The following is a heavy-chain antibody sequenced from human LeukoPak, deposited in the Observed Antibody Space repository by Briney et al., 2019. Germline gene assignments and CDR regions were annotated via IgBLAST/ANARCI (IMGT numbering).Heavy chain of an antibody. V-gene: IGHV3-21*01. Sequence: GGSLRLSCAASGFTFSSYNINWVRQAPGKGLEWVSSISSSSSYIYYADSVKGRFTISRDNAKNSLYLQMNSLRAEDTAVYYCAGVGYFDWGRDDVFDIWGQGTMVTVSS. CDR2: ISSSSSYI. CDR1: GFTFSSYN. J-gene: IGHJ3*02. CDR3: AGVGYFDWGRDDVFDI. D-gene: IGHD3-9*01.